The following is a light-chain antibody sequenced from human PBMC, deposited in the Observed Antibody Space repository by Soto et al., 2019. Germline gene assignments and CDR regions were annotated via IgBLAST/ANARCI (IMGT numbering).Light chain of an antibody. V-gene: IGKV3-20*01. CDR2: GAS. Sequence: ILWPQSPDTLSLSPGERATLSCRTSQSVSNNYLAWYQQKPGQAPRLLIYGASSRATGIPDRFSGSGSGTDFTLTISRLEPEDFAVYYCQQYGSSPSITFGQGTRLEIK. CDR1: QSVSNNY. CDR3: QQYGSSPSIT. J-gene: IGKJ5*01.